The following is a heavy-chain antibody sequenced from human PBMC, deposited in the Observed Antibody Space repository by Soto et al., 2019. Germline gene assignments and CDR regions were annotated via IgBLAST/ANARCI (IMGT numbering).Heavy chain of an antibody. CDR2: IYWAVDK. Sequence: QITLKESGPTLLKPTQTLTLTCSFSGFSLSNIRLAVGSIRQPPGEALERLALIYWAVDKRYSPSLKTRLTTHKDPPKTRVVLTLRDMDPVDPATYYCAHLLVDGLGSSFDYWGQGTLVTVSS. V-gene: IGHV2-5*02. CDR1: GFSLSNIRLA. J-gene: IGHJ4*02. CDR3: AHLLVDGLGSSFDY. D-gene: IGHD2-8*02.